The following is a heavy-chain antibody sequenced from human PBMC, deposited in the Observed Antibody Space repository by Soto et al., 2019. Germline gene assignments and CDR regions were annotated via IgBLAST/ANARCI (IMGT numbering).Heavy chain of an antibody. CDR1: GYSFSNHW. CDR3: ARVSREFWGGPDY. D-gene: IGHD3-3*01. J-gene: IGHJ4*02. V-gene: IGHV5-51*01. CDR2: IYPGDSDM. Sequence: GESLKISCEGVGYSFSNHWIAWVRQMPEKGLEWMGTIYPGDSDMRYSPSFRGQVTISVDKSINTAYLQWGSLKASDTAKYYCARVSREFWGGPDYWGQGTLVTVSS.